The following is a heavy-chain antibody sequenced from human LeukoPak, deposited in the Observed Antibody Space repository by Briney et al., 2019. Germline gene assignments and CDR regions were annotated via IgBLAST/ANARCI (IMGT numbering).Heavy chain of an antibody. J-gene: IGHJ4*02. CDR2: ISGSGGST. CDR1: GFTFSSYA. Sequence: GRSLRLSCAASGFTFSSYAMSWVRQAPGKGLEWVSAISGSGGSTYYADSVKGRFTISRDNSKNTLYLQMNSLRAEDTAVYYCAKAISVGATTDAADWGQGTLVTVSP. D-gene: IGHD1-26*01. CDR3: AKAISVGATTDAAD. V-gene: IGHV3-23*01.